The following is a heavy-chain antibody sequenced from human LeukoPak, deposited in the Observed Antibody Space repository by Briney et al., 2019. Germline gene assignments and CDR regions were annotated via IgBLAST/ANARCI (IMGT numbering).Heavy chain of an antibody. CDR1: GGSISTYY. Sequence: SETLSLTCSVSGGSISTYYWSWIRQPPGKGLEWIGYFYDSGSTNYNPSLKSRVIISADTSKNQVFLILSSVTAADTAVYYCARGLSDVYWGQGTLVTVSS. V-gene: IGHV4-59*12. J-gene: IGHJ4*02. CDR3: ARGLSDVY. CDR2: FYDSGST.